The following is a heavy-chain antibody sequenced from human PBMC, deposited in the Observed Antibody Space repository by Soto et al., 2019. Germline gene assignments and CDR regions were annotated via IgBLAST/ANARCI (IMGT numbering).Heavy chain of an antibody. V-gene: IGHV1-69*02. CDR3: ARAVEYSSSFDY. D-gene: IGHD6-6*01. Sequence: SVKVSCKASGGTFSSYTISWVRQAPGQGLEWMGRIIPILGIANYAQKFQGRVTITADKSTSTAYMELSSLRSEDTAVYYCARAVEYSSSFDYWGQGTLVTVSS. CDR1: GGTFSSYT. CDR2: IIPILGIA. J-gene: IGHJ4*02.